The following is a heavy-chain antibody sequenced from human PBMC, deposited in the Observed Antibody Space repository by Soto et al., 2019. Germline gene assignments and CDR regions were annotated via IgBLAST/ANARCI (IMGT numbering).Heavy chain of an antibody. J-gene: IGHJ4*02. D-gene: IGHD6-13*01. CDR2: MNPNSGNT. CDR1: GYTFTSYD. Sequence: QVQLVQSGAEVKKPGASVKVSCKASGYTFTSYDINWVRQSTGQVLEWMGCMNPNSGNTGNAQKFQGRVTMTRPTSISTAYMELSSLRSEDTAVYYCARQIPTSSSWNYWGQGTLVTVSS. V-gene: IGHV1-8*01. CDR3: ARQIPTSSSWNY.